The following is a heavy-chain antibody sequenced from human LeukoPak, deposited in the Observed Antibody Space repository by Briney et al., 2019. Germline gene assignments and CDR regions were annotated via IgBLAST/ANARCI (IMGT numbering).Heavy chain of an antibody. CDR2: INWNGGST. J-gene: IGHJ6*03. D-gene: IGHD4-11*01. V-gene: IGHV3-20*04. CDR1: GFTFDDYG. CDR3: ARRAVTTVTTSSYYYYYYMDV. Sequence: SGGSLRLSCAASGFTFDDYGMSWVRQAPGKGLEWVSGINWNGGSTGYADSVKGRFTISRDNDKNSLYLQMNSLRAEDTALYYCARRAVTTVTTSSYYYYYYMDVWGKGTTVTVSS.